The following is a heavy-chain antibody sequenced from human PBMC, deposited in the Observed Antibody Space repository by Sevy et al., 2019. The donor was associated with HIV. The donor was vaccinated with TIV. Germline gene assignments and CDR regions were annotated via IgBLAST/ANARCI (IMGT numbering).Heavy chain of an antibody. CDR2: ISGRGGST. D-gene: IGHD3-22*01. J-gene: IGHJ3*02. Sequence: GGSLRLSCAASGFTFSSYAMSWVRQAPGKGLEWVSAISGRGGSTYYADSVKGRFTISRDNSKNTLYLQMNSLRAEDTAVYYSANGYYYDSSGYYYASAFDIWGQGTMVTVSS. CDR3: ANGYYYDSSGYYYASAFDI. V-gene: IGHV3-23*01. CDR1: GFTFSSYA.